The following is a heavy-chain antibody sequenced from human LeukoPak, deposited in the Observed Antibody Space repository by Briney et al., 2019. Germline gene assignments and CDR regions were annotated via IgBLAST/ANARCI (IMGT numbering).Heavy chain of an antibody. V-gene: IGHV1-18*01. D-gene: IGHD5-12*01. Sequence: GASVKVSCKASGYTFTSYGISWVRQAPGQGLEWMGWISAYNGNTNYAQKPQGRVTMTTDTSTSTAYMELRSLRSDDTAVYYCARGSMVATKDPYYYYGMDVWGQGTTVTVSS. CDR3: ARGSMVATKDPYYYYGMDV. CDR2: ISAYNGNT. CDR1: GYTFTSYG. J-gene: IGHJ6*02.